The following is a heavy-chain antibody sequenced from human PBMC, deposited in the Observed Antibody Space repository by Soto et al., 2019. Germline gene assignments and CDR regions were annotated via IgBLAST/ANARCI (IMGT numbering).Heavy chain of an antibody. CDR1: GFTFSGSA. V-gene: IGHV3-73*01. Sequence: EVQLVESGGGLVQPGGSLKLSCAASGFTFSGSAMHWVRQASGKGLEWVGRIRSKANSYATAYAASEKGRFTISRDDSKNTAYLQMNSLKTEDTAVYYCTLVDYYYDYMDVWGKGTTVTVSS. CDR3: TLVDYYYDYMDV. CDR2: IRSKANSYAT. J-gene: IGHJ6*03. D-gene: IGHD6-6*01.